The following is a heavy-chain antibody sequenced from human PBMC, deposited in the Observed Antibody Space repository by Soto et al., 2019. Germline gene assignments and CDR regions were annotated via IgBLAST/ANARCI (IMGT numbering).Heavy chain of an antibody. D-gene: IGHD3-22*01. CDR1: GGSISSGDYY. CDR3: SSDRDYYDSSGYHHDAFDI. Sequence: SETLSLTCTVSGGSISSGDYYWSWIRQPPGKGLEWIGYIYYSGSTYYNPSLKSRVTISVDTSKNQFSLKLSSVTAADTAVFFCSSDRDYYDSSGYHHDAFDIWGQGTMVTVSS. CDR2: IYYSGST. J-gene: IGHJ3*02. V-gene: IGHV4-30-4*01.